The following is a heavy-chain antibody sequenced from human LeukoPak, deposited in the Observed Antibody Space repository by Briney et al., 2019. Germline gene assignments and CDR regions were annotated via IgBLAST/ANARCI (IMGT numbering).Heavy chain of an antibody. CDR3: ATGGYGSGSLDY. D-gene: IGHD3-10*01. J-gene: IGHJ4*02. CDR1: GYTLTELS. Sequence: GASVKVSCKVSGYTLTELSMHWVRQAPGKGLERMGGFDPEDGETIYAQKFQGRVTMAEDTSTDTAYMELSSLRSEDTAVYYCATGGYGSGSLDYWGQGTLVTVSS. V-gene: IGHV1-24*01. CDR2: FDPEDGET.